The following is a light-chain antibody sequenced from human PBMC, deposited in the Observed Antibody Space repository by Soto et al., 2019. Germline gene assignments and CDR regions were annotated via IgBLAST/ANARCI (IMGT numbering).Light chain of an antibody. Sequence: QSALAQPSSVSGSPGQSITISCTGTSTDVGGYNYVSWYQHHSGKAPKLLIYEVTNWPSGTSDRFSGSKSVNTASLTISGLQAEDESDYYCGSYSSTDTPFVFGTGTQ. CDR3: GSYSSTDTPFV. J-gene: IGLJ1*01. CDR1: STDVGGYNY. CDR2: EVT. V-gene: IGLV2-14*01.